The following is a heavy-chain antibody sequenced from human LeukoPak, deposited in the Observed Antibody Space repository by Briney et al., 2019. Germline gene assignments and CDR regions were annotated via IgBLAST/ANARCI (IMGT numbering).Heavy chain of an antibody. CDR1: GGSISSYY. D-gene: IGHD3-16*01. CDR3: ARHRYAVHDAFDI. Sequence: SETLSLTCTVSGGSISSYYWSWIRQHPGKGLEWIGYIFYSGSTNYNPSLKSRVTISVDTSKNQFSLKLSSVTAADTAVYYCARHRYAVHDAFDIWGQGTMVTVSS. J-gene: IGHJ3*02. CDR2: IFYSGST. V-gene: IGHV4-59*08.